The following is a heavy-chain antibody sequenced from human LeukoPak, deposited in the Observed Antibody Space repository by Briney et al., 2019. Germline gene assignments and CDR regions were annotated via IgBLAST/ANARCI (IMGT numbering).Heavy chain of an antibody. V-gene: IGHV4-38-2*01. CDR1: GFTFSDYY. D-gene: IGHD6-19*01. CDR3: ASGGWYFFTDP. CDR2: IYYSGST. J-gene: IGHJ5*02. Sequence: GSLRLSCAASGFTFSDYYMSWIRQAPGKGLEWIGSIYYSGSTYYNPSLKSRVTISVDTSKNQFSLKLSSVTAADTAVYYCASGGWYFFTDPWGQGTLVTVSS.